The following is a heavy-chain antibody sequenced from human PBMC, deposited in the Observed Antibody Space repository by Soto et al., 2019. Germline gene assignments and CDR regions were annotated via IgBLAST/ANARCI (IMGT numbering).Heavy chain of an antibody. CDR1: GCTFSSDW. CDR3: ARERTSKGGLDI. V-gene: IGHV3-74*01. Sequence: GGSLRLSCAASGCTFSSDWMNWVRQSPGKGLEWVSRIISGGTSVSYADSVKGRFTVTRDNAKNTLYLEMHSLTVDDTAVYYCARERTSKGGLDIWGQGTTVTSP. CDR2: IISGGTSV. J-gene: IGHJ6*02.